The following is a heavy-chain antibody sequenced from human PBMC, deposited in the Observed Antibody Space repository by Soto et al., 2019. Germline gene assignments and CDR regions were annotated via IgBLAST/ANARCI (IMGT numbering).Heavy chain of an antibody. Sequence: SETLSLTCTVSGGSISSYYWSWIRQPPGKGLEWIGYIYYSGSTNYNPSLKSRVTISVDTSKNQFSLKLSSVTAADTAVYYCARVATAAVWDYYGMDVWGQGTTVTVSS. J-gene: IGHJ6*02. CDR1: GGSISSYY. D-gene: IGHD6-13*01. V-gene: IGHV4-59*01. CDR3: ARVATAAVWDYYGMDV. CDR2: IYYSGST.